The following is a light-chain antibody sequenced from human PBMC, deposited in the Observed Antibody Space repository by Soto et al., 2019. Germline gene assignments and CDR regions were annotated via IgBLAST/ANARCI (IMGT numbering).Light chain of an antibody. V-gene: IGKV1-39*01. Sequence: DIQMTQSPSSLSASVGDRVTITCRTSQSISNYLSWYQQKPGKAPKLPIYAASSLQSGVPSRLSGSGSGKDLTLIISSLQPEDFATDFCQQSYGTQYTVGQGTKVDIK. CDR1: QSISNY. J-gene: IGKJ2*01. CDR2: AAS. CDR3: QQSYGTQYT.